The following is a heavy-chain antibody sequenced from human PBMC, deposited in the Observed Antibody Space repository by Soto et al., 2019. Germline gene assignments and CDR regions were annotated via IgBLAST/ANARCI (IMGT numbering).Heavy chain of an antibody. J-gene: IGHJ5*02. CDR1: GGTFGSDA. CDR3: ARDRTDRGYHTTWLDP. CDR2: IIPIFGTT. V-gene: IGHV1-69*06. Sequence: SVKVSCNASGGTFGSDAITWVRQAPGQGLEWVGRIIPIFGTTNYAQNLQGRVTISADKSTLTSYMELHSLTSDDTALYYSARDRTDRGYHTTWLDPCGQATQVTVSP. D-gene: IGHD3-22*01.